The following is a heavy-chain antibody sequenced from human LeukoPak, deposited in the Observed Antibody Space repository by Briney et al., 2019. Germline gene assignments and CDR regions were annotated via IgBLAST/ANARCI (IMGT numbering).Heavy chain of an antibody. D-gene: IGHD2-2*01. CDR2: IYHSGST. CDR1: GGSISSGGYY. J-gene: IGHJ6*02. Sequence: SQTLSLTCTVSGGSISSGGYYWSWLRQPPGKGLEWLGYIYHSGSTYYNPSLKSRVTISVDTSKNQFSLKLSSVTAADTAVYYCARWAGDSSQYQLPYYYYYYGMHVWGQGTTVTVSS. CDR3: ARWAGDSSQYQLPYYYYYYGMHV. V-gene: IGHV4-30-2*02.